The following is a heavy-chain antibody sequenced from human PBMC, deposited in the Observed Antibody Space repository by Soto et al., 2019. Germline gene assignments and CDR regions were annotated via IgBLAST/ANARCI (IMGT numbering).Heavy chain of an antibody. D-gene: IGHD2-15*01. CDR3: ARRVGGLTCSGGSCYSYNWFDP. J-gene: IGHJ5*02. CDR2: INHSGST. CDR1: GGSFSGYY. V-gene: IGHV4-34*01. Sequence: QVQLQQWGAGLLKPSETLSLTCAVYGGSFSGYYWSWIRQPPGKGLEWIGEINHSGSTNYNPSLKSRVTISVDTSKNQSPLKLSSVTAADTAVYYCARRVGGLTCSGGSCYSYNWFDPWGQGTLVTVSS.